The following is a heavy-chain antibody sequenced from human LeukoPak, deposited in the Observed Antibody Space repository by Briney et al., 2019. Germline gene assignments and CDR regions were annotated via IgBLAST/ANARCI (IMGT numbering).Heavy chain of an antibody. Sequence: ASVKVSFKAAGYTFSNYGISWVRQAPGQGLGWMGWIRTHNGNTNYAQKFQGRVTMNTDTSTSIAYMELRSLRSGDTAVYYCARAPYCSSTSCNYYYYSMGVWGQGTTVTVSS. V-gene: IGHV1-18*01. CDR3: ARAPYCSSTSCNYYYYSMGV. CDR1: GYTFSNYG. CDR2: IRTHNGNT. D-gene: IGHD2-2*01. J-gene: IGHJ6*02.